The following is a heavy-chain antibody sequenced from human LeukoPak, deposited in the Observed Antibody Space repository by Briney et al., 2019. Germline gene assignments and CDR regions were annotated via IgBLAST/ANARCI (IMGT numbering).Heavy chain of an antibody. D-gene: IGHD2-2*01. V-gene: IGHV4-59*11. J-gene: IGHJ4*02. Sequence: SETLSLTCSVSGGSLSSHYWSWIRQPPGKGLELIGHIHDTGSTFYNPSLRGRVTISLDTSNNQFSLRLTSMTAADTAVYYCARFSSGCSTSSCYLTYWGQGTLVTVS. CDR1: GGSLSSHY. CDR2: IHDTGST. CDR3: ARFSSGCSTSSCYLTY.